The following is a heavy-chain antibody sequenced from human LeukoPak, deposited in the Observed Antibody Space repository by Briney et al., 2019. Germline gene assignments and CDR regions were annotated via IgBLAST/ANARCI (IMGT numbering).Heavy chain of an antibody. CDR1: GGTFSSYA. CDR3: ARDSSPRGYDILAGSARYYYMDV. D-gene: IGHD3-9*01. J-gene: IGHJ6*03. V-gene: IGHV1-69*05. CDR2: IIPIFGTA. Sequence: ASVKVSCKASGGTFSSYAISWVRQAPGQGLEWMGGIIPIFGTANYAQKFQGRVTITTDESTSTAYMELSSLRSEDTAVYYCARDSSPRGYDILAGSARYYYMDVWGKGTTVTVSS.